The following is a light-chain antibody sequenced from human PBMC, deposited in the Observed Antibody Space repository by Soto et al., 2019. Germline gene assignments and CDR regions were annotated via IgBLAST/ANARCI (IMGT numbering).Light chain of an antibody. CDR2: EVT. Sequence: QSALTQPASVSGSPGQSITISCTGTSGDIGSYNRVSWHQQHPGKAPKLIIYEVTDRPSGVSNRFSGPKSGNTASLTISGLQAEDEAEYYCSSYTNINTRACVFGTGTKVTVL. CDR3: SSYTNINTRACV. V-gene: IGLV2-14*01. J-gene: IGLJ1*01. CDR1: SGDIGSYNR.